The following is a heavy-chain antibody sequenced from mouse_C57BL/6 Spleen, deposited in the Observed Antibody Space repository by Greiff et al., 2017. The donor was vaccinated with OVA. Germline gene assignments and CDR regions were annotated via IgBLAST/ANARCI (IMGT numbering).Heavy chain of an antibody. CDR1: GYTFTSSW. CDR3: ARLDGSSPAWCAY. Sequence: QVQLQQPGAELVMPGASVKLSCKASGYTFTSSWMHWVKQRPGQGLEWIGEIDPSDSYTNYNQKFKGKSTLTVDKSSSTAYMQLSSLTSEDSAVYYCARLDGSSPAWCAYWGQGTLVTVSA. V-gene: IGHV1-69*01. D-gene: IGHD1-1*01. CDR2: IDPSDSYT. J-gene: IGHJ3*01.